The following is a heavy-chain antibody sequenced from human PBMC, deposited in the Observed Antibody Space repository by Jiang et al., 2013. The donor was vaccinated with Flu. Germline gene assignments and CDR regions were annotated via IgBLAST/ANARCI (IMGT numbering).Heavy chain of an antibody. J-gene: IGHJ4*02. D-gene: IGHD3-9*01. CDR1: GGSFSGYY. CDR3: ARGGRGAYYEILTGYQPGFDY. V-gene: IGHV4-34*01. Sequence: VALLKPSETLSLACAVYGGSFSGYYWTWIRQSPGRGLEWIGEINHSGSTNYNPSLKSRVTISIDTSKNQFFLRLSSVTAADTAVYFCARGGRGAYYEILTGYQPGFDYWGQGTPVTVSS. CDR2: INHSGST.